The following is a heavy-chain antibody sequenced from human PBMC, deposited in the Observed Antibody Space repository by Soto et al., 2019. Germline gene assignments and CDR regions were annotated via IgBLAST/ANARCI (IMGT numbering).Heavy chain of an antibody. D-gene: IGHD3-22*01. V-gene: IGHV1-69*01. CDR1: GGTFSSYA. Sequence: QVQLVQSGAEVKKPGSSVKVSCKASGGTFSSYAISWVRQAPGQGLEWMGGIIPIFGTANYAQKFQGRVTITADESTSTAYMELSSLRPEDTAVYYCARDRRSLFYDSSGYPKGAPEGMDVWGQGTTVTVSS. CDR3: ARDRRSLFYDSSGYPKGAPEGMDV. J-gene: IGHJ6*02. CDR2: IIPIFGTA.